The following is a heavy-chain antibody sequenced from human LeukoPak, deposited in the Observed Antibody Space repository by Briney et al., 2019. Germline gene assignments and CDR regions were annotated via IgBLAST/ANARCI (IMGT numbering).Heavy chain of an antibody. CDR3: AKPPRTYYYGMDV. J-gene: IGHJ6*02. V-gene: IGHV1-2*02. CDR2: INPNSGGT. CDR1: GYTFSSYY. Sequence: ASVKVSCKTSGYTFSSYYMHWVRQASGQGLEWMGWINPNSGGTNYAQKFQGRVTMTRDTSISTAYMELSRLRSDDTAVYYCAKPPRTYYYGMDVWGQGTTVTVSS.